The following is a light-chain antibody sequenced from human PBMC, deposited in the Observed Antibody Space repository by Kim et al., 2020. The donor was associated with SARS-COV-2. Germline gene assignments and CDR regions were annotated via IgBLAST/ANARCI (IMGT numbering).Light chain of an antibody. CDR2: GAS. V-gene: IGKV3-20*01. Sequence: PGERATLSCRASQSVSSSYLAWYQQKPGQAPRLLIYGASSRATGIPDRFSGSGSGTDFTLTISRLEPEDFAVYYCQQYGSSLIFTFGPGTKVDIK. CDR1: QSVSSSY. CDR3: QQYGSSLIFT. J-gene: IGKJ3*01.